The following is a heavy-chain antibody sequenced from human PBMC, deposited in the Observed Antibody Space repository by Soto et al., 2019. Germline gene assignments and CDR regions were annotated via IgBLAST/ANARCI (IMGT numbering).Heavy chain of an antibody. CDR3: ARDDVLCDGSRCYGIPVDV. J-gene: IGHJ6*04. V-gene: IGHV3-66*01. D-gene: IGHD2-15*01. CDR1: GFTVSSRY. CDR2: IQSGGTT. Sequence: EVQLVESGGGLVQPGVSLRLSCAASGFTVSSRYMTWVRQAPGMGLERVSLIQSGGTTYYADSVKGRFTISRDTSENTLHLQMDRLTVEDTAVYYCARDDVLCDGSRCYGIPVDVWGKGTTVTVSS.